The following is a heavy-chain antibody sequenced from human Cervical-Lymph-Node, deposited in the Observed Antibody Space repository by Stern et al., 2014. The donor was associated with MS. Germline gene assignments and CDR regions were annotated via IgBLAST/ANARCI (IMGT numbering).Heavy chain of an antibody. D-gene: IGHD1-14*01. CDR1: GYTFTSYG. J-gene: IGHJ3*01. Sequence: QVQLVQSGGEVKKPGASVKVSCKAAGYTFTSYGISWVRQAPGQGLEWLGWISVYNGGTVYAEKVQGRVTMTADTSTSTAYMELRSLTSDDTAVYYCARKNPSDVWGQGTMVIVSS. CDR2: ISVYNGGT. V-gene: IGHV1-18*01. CDR3: ARKNPSDV.